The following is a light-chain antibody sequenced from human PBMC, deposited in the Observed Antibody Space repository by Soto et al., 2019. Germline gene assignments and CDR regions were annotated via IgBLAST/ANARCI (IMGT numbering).Light chain of an antibody. CDR2: DAS. V-gene: IGKV1-13*02. Sequence: IQMTQSPSSLSASVGDRVTITCRASQSISSALAWYQQKPGRAPKLLIYDASTLQIGVPSRFSGSGSGTDFTLTISSLQPEDFATYYCQQLNSYPITFGQGTRLEIK. J-gene: IGKJ5*01. CDR1: QSISSA. CDR3: QQLNSYPIT.